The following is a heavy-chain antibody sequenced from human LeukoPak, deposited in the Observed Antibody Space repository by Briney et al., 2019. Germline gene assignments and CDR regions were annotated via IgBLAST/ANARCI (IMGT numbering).Heavy chain of an antibody. J-gene: IGHJ4*02. CDR1: GFTFSGYA. Sequence: PGGSLRLSCAASGFTFSGYAMSWVRQAPGKGLEWVSTISGSGGNTYYADSVKGRFTISRDNSKNTLYLQMSSLRAEDTAVYYCAKGSYYYDSADYFDYWGQGTLVTVSS. CDR3: AKGSYYYDSADYFDY. V-gene: IGHV3-23*01. CDR2: ISGSGGNT. D-gene: IGHD3-16*01.